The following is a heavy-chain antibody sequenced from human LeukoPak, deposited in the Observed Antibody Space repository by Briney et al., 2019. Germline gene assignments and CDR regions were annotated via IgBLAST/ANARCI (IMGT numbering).Heavy chain of an antibody. CDR2: IYYSGST. D-gene: IGHD5-18*01. Sequence: SSETLSLTCTVSGGSISSYYWSWIRQPPGKGLEWIGYIYYSGSTNYNPSLKSRVTISVDTSKNQFSLKLSSVTAADTAVYYCAGGYSYGLPSEAFDIWGQGTMVTVSS. V-gene: IGHV4-59*01. CDR3: AGGYSYGLPSEAFDI. CDR1: GGSISSYY. J-gene: IGHJ3*02.